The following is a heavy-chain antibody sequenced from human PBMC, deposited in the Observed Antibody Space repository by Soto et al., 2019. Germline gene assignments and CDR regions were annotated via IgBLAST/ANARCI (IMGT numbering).Heavy chain of an antibody. V-gene: IGHV1-69*01. CDR3: ARRGAAAGGYYYYGMDV. CDR1: GGTFSSYA. J-gene: IGHJ6*02. Sequence: QVQLVQSGAEVKKPGSSVKVSCKASGGTFSSYAISWVRQAPGQGLEWMGGIIPIFGTVNYAQKFKGRVTITADESTSTAYMELSSLRSEDTAVYYCARRGAAAGGYYYYGMDVWGQGTTVTVSS. D-gene: IGHD6-13*01. CDR2: IIPIFGTV.